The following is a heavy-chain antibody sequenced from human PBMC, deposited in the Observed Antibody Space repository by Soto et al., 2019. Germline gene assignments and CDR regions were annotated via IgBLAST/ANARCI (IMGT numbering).Heavy chain of an antibody. D-gene: IGHD3-3*01. Sequence: LGESLKISCKGSGYSFTSYWIGWVRQMPGKGLEWMGIIYPGDSDTRYSPSFQGQVTISADKSISTAYLKWSSLKASDTAMYYCARRSDFWSGYKAYGMDVWGQGTTVTVSS. J-gene: IGHJ6*02. CDR3: ARRSDFWSGYKAYGMDV. CDR2: IYPGDSDT. V-gene: IGHV5-51*01. CDR1: GYSFTSYW.